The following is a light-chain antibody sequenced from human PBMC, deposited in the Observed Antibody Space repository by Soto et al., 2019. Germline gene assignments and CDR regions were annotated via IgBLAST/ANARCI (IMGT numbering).Light chain of an antibody. V-gene: IGKV3-11*01. CDR1: QSVSSY. J-gene: IGKJ4*01. CDR3: QHRSNGPPPP. Sequence: EIVLTQSPATLSLSPGERATLSCRASQSVSSYLAWYQQKPGQAPRLLIYDASNRATGIPARCSGSGSGTDFPPPNSSLSLKVFEVYSGQHRSNGPPPPSGGGPKVEIK. CDR2: DAS.